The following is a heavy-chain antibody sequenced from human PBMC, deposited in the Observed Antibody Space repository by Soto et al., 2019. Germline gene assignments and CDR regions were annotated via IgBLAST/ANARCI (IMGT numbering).Heavy chain of an antibody. D-gene: IGHD2-2*01. J-gene: IGHJ4*02. CDR3: AKGLRSSSTRTLPCDY. CDR2: ISGSGGST. V-gene: IGHV3-23*01. CDR1: GFTFSSYA. Sequence: GWSLRLSCAASGFTFSSYAMSWVRQAPGKGLEWVSAISGSGGSTYYADSVKGRFTISRDNSKNTLYLQMNSLRAEDTAVYYCAKGLRSSSTRTLPCDYWGQGTLVTVSS.